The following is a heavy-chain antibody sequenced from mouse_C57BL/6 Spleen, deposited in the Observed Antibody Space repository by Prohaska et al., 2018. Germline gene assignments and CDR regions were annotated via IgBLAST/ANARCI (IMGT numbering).Heavy chain of an antibody. CDR2: IYPRDGST. Sequence: QVQLQQSDAELVKPGASVKISCKVSGYTFTDHTIHWMKQRPEQGLEWIGYIYPRDGSTKYNEKFKGKATVTADKSSSRAYMQLSSLTAEDSAVYCCARRVTTGSRGYFDYWGQGTTLTVSS. V-gene: IGHV1-78*01. J-gene: IGHJ2*01. CDR1: GYTFTDHT. D-gene: IGHD2-13*01. CDR3: ARRVTTGSRGYFDY.